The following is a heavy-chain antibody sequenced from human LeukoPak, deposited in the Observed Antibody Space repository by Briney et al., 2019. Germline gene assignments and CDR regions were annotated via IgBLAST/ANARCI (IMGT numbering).Heavy chain of an antibody. CDR1: GYTFTSYD. V-gene: IGHV1-24*01. CDR3: TISGYDAFDV. D-gene: IGHD3-22*01. J-gene: IGHJ3*01. CDR2: FEPETGET. Sequence: ASVKVSCKASGYTFTSYDINWVRQAPGKGLEWMGGFEPETGETIYAQKLQGRVTMTEDTSTDTAYMELSSLRSEDTAVYYCTISGYDAFDVWGRGTMVTVSS.